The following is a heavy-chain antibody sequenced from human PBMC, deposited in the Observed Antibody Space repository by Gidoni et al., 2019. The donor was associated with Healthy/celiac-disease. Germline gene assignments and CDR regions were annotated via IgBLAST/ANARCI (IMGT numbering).Heavy chain of an antibody. J-gene: IGHJ5*02. CDR3: AGRGSYDR. Sequence: EVQLVESGGGLVQPGGSLKLSCQASGFTFSGSAMHWVRQASGKGLEWVGRIRSKANNYATTYAASVKGRFTISRDDSKNTAYLQMNSLKTEDTAVYYCAGRGSYDRWGQGTLVTVSS. CDR2: IRSKANNYAT. V-gene: IGHV3-73*02. D-gene: IGHD1-26*01. CDR1: GFTFSGSA.